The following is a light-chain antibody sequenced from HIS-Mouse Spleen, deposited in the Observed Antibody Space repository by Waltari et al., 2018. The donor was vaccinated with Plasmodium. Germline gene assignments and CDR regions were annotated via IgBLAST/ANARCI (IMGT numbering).Light chain of an antibody. J-gene: IGLJ3*02. V-gene: IGLV3-10*01. CDR1: ALPKKY. Sequence: SYELTQPPSVSVSPGQTARITCSGDALPKKYAYWYQQQSGQAPVLFIYEDSKRPSGIPERFSGSSSGTMATLTISGAQVEDEADYYCYSTDSSGNHRVFGGGTKLTVL. CDR2: EDS. CDR3: YSTDSSGNHRV.